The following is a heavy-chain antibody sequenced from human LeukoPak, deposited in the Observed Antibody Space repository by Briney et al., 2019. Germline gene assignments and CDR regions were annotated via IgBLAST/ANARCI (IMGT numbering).Heavy chain of an antibody. CDR1: GGSINSANYY. J-gene: IGHJ6*03. CDR3: ARQRADYYYYYVDV. Sequence: SETLSLTCTVSGGSINSANYYWGWLRQPPGKGLEWIGSIYYSETTYDNPSLKSRVTISIETSKNQFSLKLSSVTALDTAVYYCARQRADYYYYYVDVWGKGTTVAAS. V-gene: IGHV4-39*01. CDR2: IYYSETT.